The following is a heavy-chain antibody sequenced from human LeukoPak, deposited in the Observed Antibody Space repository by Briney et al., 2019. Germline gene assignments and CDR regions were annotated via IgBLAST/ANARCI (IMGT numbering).Heavy chain of an antibody. CDR3: AREGWFGELFPPTLDY. CDR1: GGTFSSYA. V-gene: IGHV1-69*06. CDR2: IIPIFGTA. J-gene: IGHJ4*02. Sequence: SVKVSCKASGGTFSSYAISWVRQAPGQGLEWMGGIIPIFGTANHAQKFQGRVTITADKSTSTAYMELSSLRSEDTAVYYCAREGWFGELFPPTLDYWGQGTLVTVSS. D-gene: IGHD3-10*01.